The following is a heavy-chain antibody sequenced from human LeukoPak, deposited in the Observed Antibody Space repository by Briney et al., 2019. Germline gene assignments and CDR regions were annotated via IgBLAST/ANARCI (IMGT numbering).Heavy chain of an antibody. J-gene: IGHJ5*02. CDR2: SSYTGSP. D-gene: IGHD5-24*01. CDR1: GASINSYH. Sequence: SETVSLTCTVSGASINSYHWSWIRQPPGKALEWIGYSSYTGSPKYTPSLKSRVIMSKDTSKNQISLKLSAVTAADTAVYYCARGDGYSPGFDTWGQRTLVTVS. V-gene: IGHV4-59*01. CDR3: ARGDGYSPGFDT.